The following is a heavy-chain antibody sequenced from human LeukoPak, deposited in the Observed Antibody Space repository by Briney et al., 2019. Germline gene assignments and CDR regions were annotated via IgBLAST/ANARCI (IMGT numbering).Heavy chain of an antibody. CDR3: AKSRGGRIAVAGTRYGMDV. CDR2: ISFDGSDK. D-gene: IGHD6-19*01. CDR1: GFSFSSYA. V-gene: IGHV3-30*18. Sequence: GGSLILSCAASGFSFSSYAMHWVRLAPGKGLEWVAVISFDGSDKYYADSVKGRFTISRDNSKNTMCLQMNSLRAEDTAVYYCAKSRGGRIAVAGTRYGMDVWGQGTTVTVSS. J-gene: IGHJ6*02.